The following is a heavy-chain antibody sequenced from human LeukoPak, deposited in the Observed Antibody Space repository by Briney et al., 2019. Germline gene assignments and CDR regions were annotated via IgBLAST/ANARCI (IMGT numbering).Heavy chain of an antibody. CDR1: GYTFTGNY. CDR3: ARGGYYDSSGYYDAFDI. D-gene: IGHD3-22*01. V-gene: IGHV1-2*02. CDR2: INPNSGGT. J-gene: IGHJ3*02. Sequence: ASVKVSCKASGYTFTGNYMHWVRQAPGQGLEWMGWINPNSGGTNYAQKFQGRVTMTRDTSISTAYMELSRLRSDDTAVYYCARGGYYDSSGYYDAFDIWGQGQWSPSLQ.